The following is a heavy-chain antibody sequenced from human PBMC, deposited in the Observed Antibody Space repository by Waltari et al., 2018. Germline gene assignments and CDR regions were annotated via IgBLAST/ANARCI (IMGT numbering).Heavy chain of an antibody. CDR3: ARPYASGWYINFDY. CDR2: IKQDGSEN. J-gene: IGHJ4*02. CDR1: GFTFSSYW. D-gene: IGHD6-19*01. Sequence: EVQLVESGGGLVQPGGSLRLSCAASGFTFSSYWMSWVRQAPGKGLEWVTNIKQDGSENYYVDSLKGRFTFSRYNAKNSLYLQMNSLRAEDTAVYYCARPYASGWYINFDYWGQGTLVTVSS. V-gene: IGHV3-7*01.